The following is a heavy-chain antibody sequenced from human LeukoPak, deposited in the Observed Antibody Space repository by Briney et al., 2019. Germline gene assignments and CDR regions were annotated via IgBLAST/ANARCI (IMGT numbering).Heavy chain of an antibody. CDR1: GGSVSSGISY. V-gene: IGHV4-61*01. CDR2: ISDSGGS. J-gene: IGHJ4*02. D-gene: IGHD4-23*01. Sequence: PSETLSLTCSVSGGSVSSGISYWSWIRQPPGEGLEWIAYISDSGGSDYNPSLRGRVTISLDTSKNQFSLRLTSVTAADTAVYYCTRVWDGGRADYWGQGTLVTVSS. CDR3: TRVWDGGRADY.